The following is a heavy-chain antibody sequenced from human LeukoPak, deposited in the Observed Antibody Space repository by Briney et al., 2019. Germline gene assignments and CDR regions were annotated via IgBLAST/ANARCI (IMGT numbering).Heavy chain of an antibody. V-gene: IGHV3-53*01. CDR1: GFTVSSNY. D-gene: IGHD3-10*01. Sequence: GGSLRLSCAVSGFTVSSNYMSWVRQAPGKGLEWVSVMYSGGSTYYADSVKGRFTISRDNSKNTLYLQMNSLRAEDTAVYYCAKDRYGSGGMGFDYWGQGTLVTVSS. CDR3: AKDRYGSGGMGFDY. J-gene: IGHJ4*02. CDR2: MYSGGST.